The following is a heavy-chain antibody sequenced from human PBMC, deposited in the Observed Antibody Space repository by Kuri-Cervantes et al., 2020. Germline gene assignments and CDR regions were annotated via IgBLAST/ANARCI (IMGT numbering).Heavy chain of an antibody. J-gene: IGHJ4*02. Sequence: SVKVSCKAPGGTFSSYAISWVRQAPGQGLEWMGGIIPIFGTANYAQKFQGRVTITTDESTSTAYMELSSLRSEDTAVYYCARGRRSSSWYPADDYWGQGTLVTVSS. CDR1: GGTFSSYA. CDR2: IIPIFGTA. CDR3: ARGRRSSSWYPADDY. D-gene: IGHD6-13*01. V-gene: IGHV1-69*05.